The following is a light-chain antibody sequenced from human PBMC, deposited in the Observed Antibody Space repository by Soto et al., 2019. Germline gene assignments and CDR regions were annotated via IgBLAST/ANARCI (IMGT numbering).Light chain of an antibody. Sequence: QSVLTQPPSASGTPGQSVTVSCSGSSSNIGSNTVTWYQQLPGTPPILLLYSNNLRSSGVPDRFSGSRSGTSASLAISGLQSDDEADYYCATWDDSFNVVFGGGTQLTVL. CDR1: SSNIGSNT. V-gene: IGLV1-44*01. CDR2: SNN. CDR3: ATWDDSFNVV. J-gene: IGLJ2*01.